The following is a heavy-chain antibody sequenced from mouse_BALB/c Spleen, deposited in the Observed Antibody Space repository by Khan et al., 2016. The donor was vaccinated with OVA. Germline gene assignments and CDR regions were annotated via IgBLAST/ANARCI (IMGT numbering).Heavy chain of an antibody. V-gene: IGHV14-3*02. D-gene: IGHD1-2*01. Sequence: VQLQQSGAELMKPGASVKLSCTVSGFNIKDTYMHWVTQRPEQGLEWIGRIDPANGNSKYDPKFQGKATLTADTSSHTAYLQLSSLTSEDTAVYYCAYSLLLCAMDYWGQGTSVTVSS. CDR1: GFNIKDTY. J-gene: IGHJ4*01. CDR2: IDPANGNS. CDR3: AYSLLLCAMDY.